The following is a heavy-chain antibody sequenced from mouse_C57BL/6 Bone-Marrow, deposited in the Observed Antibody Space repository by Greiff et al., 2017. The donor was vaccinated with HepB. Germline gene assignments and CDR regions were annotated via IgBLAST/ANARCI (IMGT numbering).Heavy chain of an antibody. CDR3: TRIIGAVEDY. Sequence: EVQLQQSGTVLARPGASVKMSCKTSGYTFTSYWMHWVKHRTGQGLEWIGAISPGNSDTSYNQKFKGKAKLTAVTSASTAYMELSSLTNEDSAVYYCTRIIGAVEDYWGQGTMLTVSS. D-gene: IGHD1-1*01. J-gene: IGHJ2*01. CDR2: ISPGNSDT. V-gene: IGHV1-5*01. CDR1: GYTFTSYW.